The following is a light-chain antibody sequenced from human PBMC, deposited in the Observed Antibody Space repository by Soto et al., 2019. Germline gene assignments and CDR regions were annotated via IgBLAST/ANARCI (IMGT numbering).Light chain of an antibody. V-gene: IGKV2-28*01. CDR1: QSLLHSNGYNY. CDR2: LGS. J-gene: IGKJ4*01. Sequence: DIVMTQSPLSLPVTPGEPASISCRSSQSLLHSNGYNYLDWYLQKPGQSPQLLIYLGSNRACGVPYRFSGSGSGADFSLKISRVEAEDFGVYYCMQAVRITPLTFGRGTKAEIK. CDR3: MQAVRITPLT.